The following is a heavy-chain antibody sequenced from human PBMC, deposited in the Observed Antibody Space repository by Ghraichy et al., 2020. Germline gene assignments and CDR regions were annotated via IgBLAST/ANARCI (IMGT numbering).Heavy chain of an antibody. CDR3: AKDSLYCSSTSCYSPPAHGMDV. D-gene: IGHD2-2*02. CDR1: GFTFSSYA. V-gene: IGHV3-23*01. Sequence: GGSLRLSCAASGFTFSSYAMSWVRQAPGKGLEWVSAISGSGGSTYYADSVKGRFTISRDNSKNTLYLQMNSLRAEDTAVYYCAKDSLYCSSTSCYSPPAHGMDVWGQGTTVTVSS. J-gene: IGHJ6*02. CDR2: ISGSGGST.